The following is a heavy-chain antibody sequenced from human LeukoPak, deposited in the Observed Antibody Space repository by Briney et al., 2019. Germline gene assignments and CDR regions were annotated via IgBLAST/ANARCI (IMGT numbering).Heavy chain of an antibody. CDR2: ISGSGGST. J-gene: IGHJ5*02. CDR3: AKNPEYSGYDRYWFDP. D-gene: IGHD5-12*01. V-gene: IGHV3-23*01. Sequence: PPGGSLRLSCAASGFTFSSYWMSWVRQAPGKGLEWVSAISGSGGSTYYADSVKGRFTISRDNSKNTLYLQMNSLRAEDTAVYYCAKNPEYSGYDRYWFDPWGQGTLVTVSS. CDR1: GFTFSSYW.